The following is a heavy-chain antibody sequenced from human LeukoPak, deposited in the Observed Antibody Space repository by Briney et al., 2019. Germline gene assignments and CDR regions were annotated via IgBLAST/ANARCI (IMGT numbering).Heavy chain of an antibody. CDR1: GFTFSSYA. D-gene: IGHD3-9*01. Sequence: GGSLRLSCAASGFTFSSYAMSWVRQAPGKGLEWVSAISGSGGSTYYADSVKGRFTISRDNSKNTLYLQMNSLRAEDTAVYYCATLTRTAATQPRYDAFDIWGQGTMVTVSS. CDR2: ISGSGGST. J-gene: IGHJ3*02. V-gene: IGHV3-23*01. CDR3: ATLTRTAATQPRYDAFDI.